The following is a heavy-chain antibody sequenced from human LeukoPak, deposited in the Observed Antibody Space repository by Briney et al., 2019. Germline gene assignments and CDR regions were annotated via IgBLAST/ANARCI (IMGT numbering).Heavy chain of an antibody. CDR2: INPNSGGT. CDR3: ATAVPGEMATIGIFDY. V-gene: IGHV1-2*06. D-gene: IGHD5-24*01. CDR1: GYTFTGYY. J-gene: IGHJ4*02. Sequence: ASVKVSCKASGYTFTGYYMHWVRQAPGQGLEWMGRINPNSGGTNYAQKFQGRVTMTRDTSISTAYMELSRLRSDDTAVYYCATAVPGEMATIGIFDYWGQGTLVTVSS.